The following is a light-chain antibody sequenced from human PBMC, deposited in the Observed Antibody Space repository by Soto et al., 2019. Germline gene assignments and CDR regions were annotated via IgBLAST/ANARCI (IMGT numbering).Light chain of an antibody. CDR1: QSVLYSSNNKNY. Sequence: DIVMTQSPDSLAVSLGERATINCKSSQSVLYSSNNKNYLAWYQQKPRQPPKLLIYWASTRESGVPDRFSGSGSGTDFPLTISSLQAEDVAVYYCQQYYDTPWTFGQGTKVEIK. V-gene: IGKV4-1*01. J-gene: IGKJ1*01. CDR2: WAS. CDR3: QQYYDTPWT.